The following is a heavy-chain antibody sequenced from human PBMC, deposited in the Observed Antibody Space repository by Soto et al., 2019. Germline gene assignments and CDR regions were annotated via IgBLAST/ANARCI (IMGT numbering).Heavy chain of an antibody. V-gene: IGHV5-51*01. D-gene: IGHD6-6*01. CDR2: IYPGDSDT. Sequence: PGESLKISCKGSGYSFSTYWIGWVRQMPGKGLEWMGIIYPGDSDTRYSPSFQGQVTISADKSISTVYLQWNSLKASDTAMYYCARKGWYFSSSPHYYYYMDVWGKGTTVTVSS. J-gene: IGHJ6*03. CDR3: ARKGWYFSSSPHYYYYMDV. CDR1: GYSFSTYW.